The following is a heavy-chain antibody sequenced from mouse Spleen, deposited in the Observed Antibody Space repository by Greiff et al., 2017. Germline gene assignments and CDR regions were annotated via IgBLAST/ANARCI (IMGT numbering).Heavy chain of an antibody. D-gene: IGHD2-14*01. CDR2: ISSGGSYT. CDR3: ARHGEVRQFVY. CDR1: GFTFSSYA. V-gene: IGHV5-9-3*01. Sequence: EGKLVESGGGLVKPGGSLKLSCAASGFTFSSYAMSWVRQTPEKRLEWVATISSGGSYTYYPDSVKGRFTISRDNAKNTLYLQMSSLRSEDTAMYYCARHGEVRQFVYWGQGTTLTVSS. J-gene: IGHJ2*01.